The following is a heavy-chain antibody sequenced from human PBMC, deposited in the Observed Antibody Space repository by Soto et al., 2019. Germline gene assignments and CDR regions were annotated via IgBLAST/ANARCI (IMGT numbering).Heavy chain of an antibody. CDR3: AKEKAAPGGAFDI. V-gene: IGHV3-23*01. J-gene: IGHJ3*02. Sequence: EVQLLESGGGLVQPGGSLRLSCAASGFTFRSYAMSWVRQAPGKGLEWVSAISSGGGNTYYADSVKGRFTISRDNSKNTLYRQMNRLRAEDTAVDYCAKEKAAPGGAFDIWGQGTMVTVSS. CDR1: GFTFRSYA. D-gene: IGHD2-8*02. CDR2: ISSGGGNT.